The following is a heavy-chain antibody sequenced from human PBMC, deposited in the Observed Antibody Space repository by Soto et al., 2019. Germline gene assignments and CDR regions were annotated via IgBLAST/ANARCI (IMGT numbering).Heavy chain of an antibody. CDR2: ISAYMGAT. J-gene: IGHJ4*02. D-gene: IGHD2-15*01. Sequence: QVQLVQSGDEVKMPGASVKVSCKTSGFTFSAHGFYWVRQAPGQGLEGMGWISAYMGATKSARKFGVRVTLTTHRFPPTVYMELGSLGSDDTAVEYGARTEYGSGWPSDPPQYWGQGTLVAVSS. CDR1: GFTFSAHG. CDR3: ARTEYGSGWPSDPPQY. V-gene: IGHV1-18*01.